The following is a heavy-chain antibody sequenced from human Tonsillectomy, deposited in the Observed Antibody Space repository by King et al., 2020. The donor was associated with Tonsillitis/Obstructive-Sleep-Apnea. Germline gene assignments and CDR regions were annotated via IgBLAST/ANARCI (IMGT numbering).Heavy chain of an antibody. V-gene: IGHV3-11*01. D-gene: IGHD3-22*01. CDR1: GFTFSDYY. CDR2: ISSGSTI. CDR3: GVNFDY. Sequence: VQLVESGGGLVKPGGSLRLSCAASGFTFSDYYMSWIRQAPGKGLEWVSYISSGSTIYCADSVKGRFTISRDNAKNSLYLQMNSLRAEDTAVYYCGVNFDYWGQGTLVTVSS. J-gene: IGHJ4*02.